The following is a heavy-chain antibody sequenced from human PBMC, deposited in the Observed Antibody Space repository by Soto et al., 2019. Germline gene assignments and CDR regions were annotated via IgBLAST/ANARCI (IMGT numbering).Heavy chain of an antibody. D-gene: IGHD3-22*01. Sequence: GGSLRLSCSASGFPFSSYAMHWVRQATGKGLEYVSAISSNGGSTYYAASVKGRFTISKDNAKNTLYLQMPSLRAEGTAGFYCENGTYYYDRSGYTYWGQGTLLTVCS. V-gene: IGHV3-64D*06. CDR2: ISSNGGST. CDR1: GFPFSSYA. CDR3: ENGTYYYDRSGYTY. J-gene: IGHJ4*02.